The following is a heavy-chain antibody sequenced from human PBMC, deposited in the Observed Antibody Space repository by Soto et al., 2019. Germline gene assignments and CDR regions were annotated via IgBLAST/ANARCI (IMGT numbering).Heavy chain of an antibody. CDR2: ISYDGSNK. D-gene: IGHD5-12*01. CDR3: ARVAVEMATIHVFDY. CDR1: GFTFSSYA. Sequence: QVQLVESGGGVVQPGRYLRLSCAASGFTFSSYAMHWVRQAPGKGLEWVAVISYDGSNKYYADSVKGRFTISRDNSKNTLYLQMNSLRAEDTAVYYSARVAVEMATIHVFDYWGQGTLVTVSS. J-gene: IGHJ4*02. V-gene: IGHV3-30-3*01.